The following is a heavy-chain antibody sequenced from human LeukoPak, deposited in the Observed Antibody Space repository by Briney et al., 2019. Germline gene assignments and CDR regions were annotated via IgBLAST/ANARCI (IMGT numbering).Heavy chain of an antibody. V-gene: IGHV1-2*02. D-gene: IGHD3-16*02. CDR3: ARGRRNIRESYLLN. CDR2: INPNSGDT. CDR1: GYTFTVYY. Sequence: ASVKVSCKASGYTFTVYYMHWVRQAPGQGLEWMGWINPNSGDTNYAQKFQGRVTMTRDTSISTAYMELSSLRSDDTAVYYCARGRRNIRESYLLNWGQGTLVTVSS. J-gene: IGHJ4*02.